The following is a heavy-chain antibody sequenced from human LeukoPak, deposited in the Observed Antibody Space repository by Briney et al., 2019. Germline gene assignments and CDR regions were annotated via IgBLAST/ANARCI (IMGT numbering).Heavy chain of an antibody. D-gene: IGHD6-13*01. CDR2: INPNSGGT. V-gene: IGHV1-2*02. CDR3: ARCIAAAPYYYYYYMDV. J-gene: IGHJ6*03. Sequence: GASVKVSCKASGYTFTGYYMHWVRQAPGQGLEWMGWINPNSGGTNYAQKFQGRVTMTRDTSISTAYIELSRLRSDDTAVYYCARCIAAAPYYYYYYMDVWGKGTTVTISS. CDR1: GYTFTGYY.